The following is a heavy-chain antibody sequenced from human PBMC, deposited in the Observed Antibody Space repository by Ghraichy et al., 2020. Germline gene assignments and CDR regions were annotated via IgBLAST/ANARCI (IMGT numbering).Heavy chain of an antibody. CDR3: ARVLHYDSSGYGWFDP. J-gene: IGHJ5*02. V-gene: IGHV1-69*04. CDR2: IIPILGIA. D-gene: IGHD3-22*01. Sequence: SVKVSCKTCRGPFSSPVTRWVRLSPGLGVEWMGRIIPILGIANYAQKFQGRVTITADKSTSTAYMELSSLRSEDTAVYYCARVLHYDSSGYGWFDPWGQGSLVT. CDR1: RGPFSSPV.